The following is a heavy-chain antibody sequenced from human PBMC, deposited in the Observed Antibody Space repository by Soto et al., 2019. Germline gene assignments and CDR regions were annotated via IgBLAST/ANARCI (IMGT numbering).Heavy chain of an antibody. J-gene: IGHJ4*02. D-gene: IGHD3-10*01. CDR3: ARDAGSFDY. CDR2: IYYTGYT. Sequence: SETLSLTCTVSGGSISSYYWSWIRQPPGKGLEWIGYIYYTGYTNYNPSLKSRVTISVDTSKNQFSLNVSSVTAADTAVYYCARDAGSFDYWGQGTLVTVSS. CDR1: GGSISSYY. V-gene: IGHV4-59*01.